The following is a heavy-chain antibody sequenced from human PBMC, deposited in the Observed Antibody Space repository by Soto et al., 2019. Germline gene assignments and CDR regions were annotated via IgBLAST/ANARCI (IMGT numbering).Heavy chain of an antibody. J-gene: IGHJ4*02. Sequence: SETLSLTCAVYGGSFSGYYWSWIRQPPGKGLEWIGEINHSGSTNYNPSLKSRVTISVDTSKNQFSLKLSSVTAADTAVYYCARAHDYYDSSGYKNYFDYWGQGTLVTVSS. CDR1: GGSFSGYY. CDR2: INHSGST. CDR3: ARAHDYYDSSGYKNYFDY. D-gene: IGHD3-22*01. V-gene: IGHV4-34*01.